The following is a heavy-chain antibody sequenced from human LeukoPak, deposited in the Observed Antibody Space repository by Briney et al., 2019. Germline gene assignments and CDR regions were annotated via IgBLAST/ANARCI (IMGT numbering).Heavy chain of an antibody. Sequence: SETLSLTCTVSGYSISSGYYWGWIRQPPGKGLEWIGSIYHSGSTYYNPSLKSRVTISVDTSKNQFSLKLSSVTAADTAVYYCAPITMVRGVIIGMDYWGQGTLVTVSS. V-gene: IGHV4-38-2*02. D-gene: IGHD3-10*01. CDR3: APITMVRGVIIGMDY. CDR1: GYSISSGYY. J-gene: IGHJ4*02. CDR2: IYHSGST.